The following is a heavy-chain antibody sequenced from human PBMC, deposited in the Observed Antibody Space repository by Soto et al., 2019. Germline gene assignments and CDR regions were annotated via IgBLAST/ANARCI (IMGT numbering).Heavy chain of an antibody. D-gene: IGHD6-13*01. CDR2: ISYDGSLK. CDR1: GFTFGIYA. V-gene: IGHV3-30-3*01. J-gene: IGHJ1*01. CDR3: ARGGDGSSLYDHFHH. Sequence: GGSLRLSCAASGFTFGIYAIHWVRRAPGKGLEWVAVISYDGSLKYYADSVKGRFTISRDNSKNTLYLQLNSLRAEDTAVFYCARGGDGSSLYDHFHHWGQGTLVTVSS.